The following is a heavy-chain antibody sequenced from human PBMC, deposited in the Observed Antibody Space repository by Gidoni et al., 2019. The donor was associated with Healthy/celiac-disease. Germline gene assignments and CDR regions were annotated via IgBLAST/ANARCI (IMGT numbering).Heavy chain of an antibody. D-gene: IGHD3-16*01. CDR3: ARDGVQYGGYYGMDV. CDR1: GCTFSSYG. J-gene: IGHJ6*02. CDR2: IWYDGSNK. V-gene: IGHV3-33*01. Sequence: QVQLVESGGGVVQPGRSLRLSCAASGCTFSSYGMHWVRQAPGKGLEWVAVIWYDGSNKYYADSVKGRFTISRDNSKNTLYLQMNSLRAEDTAVYYCARDGVQYGGYYGMDVWGQGTTVTVSS.